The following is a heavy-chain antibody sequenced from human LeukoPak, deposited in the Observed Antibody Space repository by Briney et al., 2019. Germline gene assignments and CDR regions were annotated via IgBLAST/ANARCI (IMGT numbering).Heavy chain of an antibody. CDR3: ARRGCSSTSCYRWGPIAARPGDYYYYYMDV. Sequence: SETLSLTCTVSGGSISSSSYYWGWIRQPPGKGLEWIGSIYYSGSTYYNPSLKSRVTISVDTSKNQFSLKLSSVTAADTAVYYCARRGCSSTSCYRWGPIAARPGDYYYYYMDVWGKGTTVTVSS. D-gene: IGHD2-2*02. CDR2: IYYSGST. J-gene: IGHJ6*03. CDR1: GGSISSSSYY. V-gene: IGHV4-39*01.